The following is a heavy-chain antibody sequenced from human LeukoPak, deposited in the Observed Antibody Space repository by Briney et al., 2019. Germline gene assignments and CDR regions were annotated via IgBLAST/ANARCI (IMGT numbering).Heavy chain of an antibody. J-gene: IGHJ4*02. CDR3: AAGHDFWSGLYYFDY. V-gene: IGHV3-9*03. CDR1: GFTFDDYA. CDR2: ISWNSGSI. Sequence: PGGSLRLSCAASGFTFDDYAMHWVRQAPGKGLEWVSGISWNSGSIGYADSVKGRFTISRDNAKNSLYLQMNSLRAEDMALYYCAAGHDFWSGLYYFDYWGQGTLVTVSS. D-gene: IGHD3-3*01.